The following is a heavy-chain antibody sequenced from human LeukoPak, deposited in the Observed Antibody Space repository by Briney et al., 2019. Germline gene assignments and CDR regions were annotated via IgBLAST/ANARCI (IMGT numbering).Heavy chain of an antibody. D-gene: IGHD4-11*01. Sequence: GGSLRLSRAAAGFTFSSYWMHWVRQVPGKGLVWVSRVNPGGSSTAYADSVKGRFSISRDNARNTLYLRMNSLRDEDTAVYYCARSNQADDYWGQGTLVTVSS. J-gene: IGHJ4*02. V-gene: IGHV3-74*01. CDR2: VNPGGSST. CDR3: ARSNQADDY. CDR1: GFTFSSYW.